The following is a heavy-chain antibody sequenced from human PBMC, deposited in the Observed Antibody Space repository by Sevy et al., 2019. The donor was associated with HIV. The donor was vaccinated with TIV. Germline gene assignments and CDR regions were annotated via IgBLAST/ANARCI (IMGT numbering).Heavy chain of an antibody. CDR3: ARYGSNLEDRYNWFDP. V-gene: IGHV5-51*01. CDR1: GYSFTSYW. D-gene: IGHD2-2*01. J-gene: IGHJ5*02. CDR2: IYPGDSDT. Sequence: GESLKISCKGSGYSFTSYWIAWVRQMPGKGLEWMGIIYPGDSDTRYSPSFQGQVTISADKSISTAYLQWTSLKASDTAMYYCARYGSNLEDRYNWFDPWGRGTLVTVSS.